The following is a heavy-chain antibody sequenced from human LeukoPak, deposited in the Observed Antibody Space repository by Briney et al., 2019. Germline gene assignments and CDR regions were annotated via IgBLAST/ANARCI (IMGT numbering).Heavy chain of an antibody. CDR2: ISGSGGNT. D-gene: IGHD1-26*01. CDR3: AKENPVGGTNYFDY. V-gene: IGHV3-23*01. CDR1: GFIFSSYA. Sequence: PGGSLRLSCAASGFIFSSYAMSWVRQAPGKGLEWVSAISGSGGNTYYAGSVKGRFTISRDNSRNTLYLQMNSLRVEDTAVYYCAKENPVGGTNYFDYWGQGTLVTVPS. J-gene: IGHJ4*02.